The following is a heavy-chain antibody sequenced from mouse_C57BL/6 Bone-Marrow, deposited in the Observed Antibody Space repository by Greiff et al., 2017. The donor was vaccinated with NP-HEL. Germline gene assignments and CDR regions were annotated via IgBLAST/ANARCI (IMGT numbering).Heavy chain of an antibody. CDR2: ISGGGGNT. V-gene: IGHV5-9*01. J-gene: IGHJ2*01. CDR3: ARCLPYYFDY. D-gene: IGHD2-1*01. Sequence: EVKVVESGGGLVKPGGSLKLSCAASGFTFSSYTMSWVRQTPEKRLEWVATISGGGGNTYYPDSVKGRFTISRDNAKNTLYLQMSSLRSEDTALYYCARCLPYYFDYWGQGTTLTVSS. CDR1: GFTFSSYT.